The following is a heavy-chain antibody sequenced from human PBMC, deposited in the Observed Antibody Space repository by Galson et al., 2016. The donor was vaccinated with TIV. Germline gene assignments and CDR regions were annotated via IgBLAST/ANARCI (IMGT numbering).Heavy chain of an antibody. CDR2: IYPDDSNT. Sequence: QSGAEVKKPGESLKISCKASHSSLYGYWIAWVRQMPGNGLEWMGIIYPDDSNTIYSPSFEGQVTLSADTSINTAYLQWSRLKASDPATSYCSRLVSRYCFPTNRPFSVHWFDPWGQGTLVTVSS. D-gene: IGHD2-15*01. J-gene: IGHJ5*02. CDR3: SRLVSRYCFPTNRPFSVHWFDP. CDR1: HSSLYGYW. V-gene: IGHV5-51*01.